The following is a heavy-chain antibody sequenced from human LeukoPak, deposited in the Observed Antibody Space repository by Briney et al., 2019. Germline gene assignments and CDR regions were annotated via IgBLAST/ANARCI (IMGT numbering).Heavy chain of an antibody. CDR3: AREELVRGLIIYPIDY. Sequence: GGSLRLSCAASGFTFSSYSMNWVRQAPGRGLEWVSSISGSSSYIYYADSVKGRFTISRDNAKNSLYLQMNSLRAEDTAVYYCAREELVRGLIIYPIDYWGQGTLVTVSS. J-gene: IGHJ4*02. CDR2: ISGSSSYI. CDR1: GFTFSSYS. D-gene: IGHD3-10*01. V-gene: IGHV3-21*01.